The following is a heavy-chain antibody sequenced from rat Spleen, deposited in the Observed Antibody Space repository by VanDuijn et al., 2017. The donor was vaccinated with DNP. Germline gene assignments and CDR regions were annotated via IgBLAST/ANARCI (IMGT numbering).Heavy chain of an antibody. CDR1: GFNFNDYW. CDR2: INKDSSTI. CDR3: ARGPNYGGWPDYFDY. D-gene: IGHD1-11*01. Sequence: EVKLVESGGGLVQPGRSLKLSCAASGFNFNDYWMGWVRQAPGKGLEWIGAINKDSSTINYTPSLKVKFTVSRDDAQNTLYLQMSKLGSEDTAIYYCARGPNYGGWPDYFDYWGQGVMVTVSS. J-gene: IGHJ2*01. V-gene: IGHV4-2*01.